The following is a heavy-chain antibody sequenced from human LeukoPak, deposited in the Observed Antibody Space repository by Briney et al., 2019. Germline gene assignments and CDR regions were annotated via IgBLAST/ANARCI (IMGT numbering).Heavy chain of an antibody. CDR1: GFTFSSYG. Sequence: GRSLRLSCAASGFTFSSYGMHWVRQAPGKGLEWVAVISYDGSNKYYADSVKGRFTISRDNSKSTLYLQMNSLRAEDTAVYYCAKDHYYDSSIDYWGQGTLVTVSS. D-gene: IGHD3-22*01. CDR3: AKDHYYDSSIDY. V-gene: IGHV3-30*18. CDR2: ISYDGSNK. J-gene: IGHJ4*02.